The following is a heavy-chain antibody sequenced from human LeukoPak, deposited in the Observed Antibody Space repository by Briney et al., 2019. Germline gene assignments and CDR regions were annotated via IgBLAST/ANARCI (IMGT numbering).Heavy chain of an antibody. Sequence: ASVKDSCKASGYTFTSYGISWVRRAPGQGLEWMGWISAYNGNTNYAQKLQGRVTMTTDTSTSTAYMELRSLRSDDTAVYYCARDCSSTSCILPYYFDSWGQGTLVTVSS. D-gene: IGHD2-2*01. CDR3: ARDCSSTSCILPYYFDS. CDR2: ISAYNGNT. V-gene: IGHV1-18*01. J-gene: IGHJ4*02. CDR1: GYTFTSYG.